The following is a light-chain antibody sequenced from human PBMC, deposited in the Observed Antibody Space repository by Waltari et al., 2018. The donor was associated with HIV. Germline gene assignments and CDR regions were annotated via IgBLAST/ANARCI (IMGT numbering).Light chain of an antibody. V-gene: IGKV1-5*03. Sequence: DIQMTQSPSTLPACVAERITITCRASQSIATWLACYQQKPGKAPKLLIYRASSLETVVPSRFSGSGSGTEFTLTISSLQPEDFATYYCQQYNTSSPWTFGQGTKVDI. J-gene: IGKJ1*01. CDR3: QQYNTSSPWT. CDR1: QSIATW. CDR2: RAS.